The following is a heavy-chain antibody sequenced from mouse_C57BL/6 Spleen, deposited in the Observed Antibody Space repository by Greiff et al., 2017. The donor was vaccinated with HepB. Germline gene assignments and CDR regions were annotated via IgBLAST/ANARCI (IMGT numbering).Heavy chain of an antibody. CDR2: ISDGGSYT. V-gene: IGHV5-4*01. CDR3: ARDYYGSRTWYFDV. CDR1: GFTFSSYA. J-gene: IGHJ1*03. D-gene: IGHD1-1*01. Sequence: EVQRVESGGGLVKPGGSLKLSCAASGFTFSSYAMSWVRQTPEKRLEWVATISDGGSYTYYPDNVKGRFTISRDNAKNNLYLQMSHLKSEDTAMYYCARDYYGSRTWYFDVWGTGTTVTVSS.